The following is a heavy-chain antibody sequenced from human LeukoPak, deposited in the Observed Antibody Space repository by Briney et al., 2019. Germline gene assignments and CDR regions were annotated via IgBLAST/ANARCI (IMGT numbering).Heavy chain of an antibody. J-gene: IGHJ6*02. CDR2: IKQDGSEK. CDR3: ARDYGDYGEDYYYYYGMDV. V-gene: IGHV3-7*01. D-gene: IGHD4-17*01. CDR1: GGSISSSSYY. Sequence: ETLSLTCTVSGGSISSSSYYWGWIRQPPGKGLEWVANIKQDGSEKYYVDSVKGRFTISRDNAKNSLYLQMNSLRAEDTAVYYCARDYGDYGEDYYYYYGMDVWGQGTTVTVSS.